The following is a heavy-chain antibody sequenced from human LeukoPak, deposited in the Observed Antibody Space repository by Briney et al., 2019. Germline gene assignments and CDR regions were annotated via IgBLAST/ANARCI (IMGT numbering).Heavy chain of an antibody. V-gene: IGHV4-4*02. CDR3: AAHPALHQLLN. Sequence: SETLSLTCTVSGGSISSTNWWSWVRQTPGKGLEWIGEIFHSGNTNYNPSLKSRVTISVDKSKNQFSLKLSSVTAADTAVYYCAAHPALHQLLNWGQGTLVVVSS. CDR1: GGSISSTNW. CDR2: IFHSGNT. D-gene: IGHD2-2*01. J-gene: IGHJ4*02.